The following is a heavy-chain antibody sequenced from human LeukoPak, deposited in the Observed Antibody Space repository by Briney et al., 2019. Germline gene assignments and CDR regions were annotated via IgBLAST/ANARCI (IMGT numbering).Heavy chain of an antibody. CDR1: GFTFSSYS. D-gene: IGHD3-22*01. J-gene: IGHJ3*02. Sequence: GGSLRLSCAASGFTFSSYSMNWVRQAPGKGLEWVSSISSSSSYIYYADSVKGRFTISRDNAKNSLYLQMNSLRAEDTALYYCARGFYYDSSGRLDAFDIWGQGTMVTVSS. CDR2: ISSSSSYI. CDR3: ARGFYYDSSGRLDAFDI. V-gene: IGHV3-21*04.